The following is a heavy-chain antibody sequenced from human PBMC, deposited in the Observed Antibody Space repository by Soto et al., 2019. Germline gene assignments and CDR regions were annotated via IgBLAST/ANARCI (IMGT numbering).Heavy chain of an antibody. D-gene: IGHD6-25*01. CDR1: GGSISSSSYY. V-gene: IGHV4-39*01. J-gene: IGHJ1*01. CDR3: ARRESGYFQH. Sequence: SETLSLTCTVSGGSISSSSYYWGWIRQPPGKGLEWIGSIYYSGSTYYNPSLKSRVTISVDTSKNQFSLKLSSVTAADTAVYYCARRESGYFQHWGQGTLVTVSS. CDR2: IYYSGST.